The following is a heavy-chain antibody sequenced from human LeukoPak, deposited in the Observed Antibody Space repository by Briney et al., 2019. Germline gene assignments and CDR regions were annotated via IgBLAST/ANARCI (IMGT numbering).Heavy chain of an antibody. J-gene: IGHJ4*02. CDR3: ARDRQREVDY. Sequence: GGSLRLSCAASGFTFSSYSMNWVRQAPGKGLEWVSSITSSSIYIYYADSVKGRFTISRDNAKNSLYLQMNSLRAEDTAVYYCARDRQREVDYRGQGTLVTVSS. D-gene: IGHD1-26*01. CDR1: GFTFSSYS. V-gene: IGHV3-21*01. CDR2: ITSSSIYI.